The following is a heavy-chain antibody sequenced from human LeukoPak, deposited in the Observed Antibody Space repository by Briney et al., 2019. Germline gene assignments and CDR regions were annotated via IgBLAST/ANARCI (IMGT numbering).Heavy chain of an antibody. CDR2: IKQDGSEK. Sequence: PGGSLRLSCAASGFTFSSYWMSWVRQAPGKGLEWVANIKQDGSEKYYVDSVEGRFTISRDNAKNSLYLQMNSLRAEDTAVYYCARDDDYGGNLEGAYWGQGTLVTVSS. CDR1: GFTFSSYW. CDR3: ARDDDYGGNLEGAY. V-gene: IGHV3-7*01. D-gene: IGHD4-23*01. J-gene: IGHJ4*02.